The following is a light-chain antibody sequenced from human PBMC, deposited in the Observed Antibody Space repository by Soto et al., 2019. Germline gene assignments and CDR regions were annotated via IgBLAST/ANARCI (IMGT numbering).Light chain of an antibody. CDR3: QQYKTYSPWT. CDR2: DAS. J-gene: IGKJ1*01. CDR1: QSISDW. Sequence: DIQMTQSPSTLSASVGDRVTITCRASQSISDWLAWYQQKPGKAPKLLIYDASSLEGGVPSRFSGSGSDTEFTLTISSLQPDDFATYYCQQYKTYSPWTFGQGTKVDIK. V-gene: IGKV1-5*01.